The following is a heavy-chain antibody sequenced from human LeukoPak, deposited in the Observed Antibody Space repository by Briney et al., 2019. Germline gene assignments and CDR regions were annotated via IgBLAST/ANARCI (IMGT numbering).Heavy chain of an antibody. CDR2: IYYSGST. J-gene: IGHJ4*02. D-gene: IGHD3-10*01. CDR3: ARGYYGSGSYFDY. CDR1: GGSISSYY. V-gene: IGHV4-59*01. Sequence: SETLSLTCTVSGGSISSYYWSWIRQPPGKGLEWIGYIYYSGSTNYNPSLKSRVTISVDTSKNQFSLRLSSVTAADTAVYYCARGYYGSGSYFDYWGQGTLVTVSS.